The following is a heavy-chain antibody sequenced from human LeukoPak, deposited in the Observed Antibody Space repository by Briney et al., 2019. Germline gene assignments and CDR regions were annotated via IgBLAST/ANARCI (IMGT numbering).Heavy chain of an antibody. J-gene: IGHJ4*02. CDR2: IYSGGST. D-gene: IGHD2-2*01. Sequence: GGSLRLSCAASGFTVSTYYMTWVRQAPGKGRECVSVIYSGGSTYYADSVKGRFTVSRDNSKNTLYLQMNSLRAEDTAMYYCARGLGYCTSTTCLLPFDYWGQGTLVTVSS. V-gene: IGHV3-53*01. CDR1: GFTVSTYY. CDR3: ARGLGYCTSTTCLLPFDY.